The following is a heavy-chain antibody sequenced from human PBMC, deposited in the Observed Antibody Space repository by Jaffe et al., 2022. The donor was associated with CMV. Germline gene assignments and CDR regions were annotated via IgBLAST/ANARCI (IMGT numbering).Heavy chain of an antibody. CDR2: IKQDGSEI. CDR3: AREPFLYFDH. CDR1: GFTSSSYW. J-gene: IGHJ4*02. Sequence: EVQLVESGGGLVQPGGSLRLSCAASGFTSSSYWMSWVRQAPGKGLEWVANIKQDGSEIYYVASVKGRFTISRDNAKNSLYLQMNSLSADDTAVYYCAREPFLYFDHWGQGTLVTVSS. V-gene: IGHV3-7*01.